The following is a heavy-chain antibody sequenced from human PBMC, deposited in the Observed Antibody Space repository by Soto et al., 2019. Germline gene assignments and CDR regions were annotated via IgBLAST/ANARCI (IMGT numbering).Heavy chain of an antibody. CDR1: GFTFGDFG. J-gene: IGHJ6*02. CDR3: ASLTSWPQEYYYGMDV. V-gene: IGHV3-49*03. Sequence: GGSLRLSCTGSGFTFGDFGMSWFRQAPGKGLEWLSFIRSKGYGGTTESAASVRGRFITSRDDSKSIAYLQMNSLKTEDTAVYYCASLTSWPQEYYYGMDVWGRGTTVTVSS. CDR2: IRSKGYGGTT. D-gene: IGHD2-2*01.